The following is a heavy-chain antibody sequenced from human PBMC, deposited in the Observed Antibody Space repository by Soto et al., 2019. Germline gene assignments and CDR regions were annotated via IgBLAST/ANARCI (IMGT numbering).Heavy chain of an antibody. D-gene: IGHD4-17*01. J-gene: IGHJ4*02. CDR1: GFTFSNAW. CDR3: TTKTERTTVSGY. Sequence: GGSLRLSCAASGFTFSNAWMNWVRQAPGKGLEWVGRIKTKTDGGTTDYAAPVKGRFTISRDDSKSTLYLQMSSLNTEDTAVYYCTTKTERTTVSGYWGRGTLVTVSS. V-gene: IGHV3-15*07. CDR2: IKTKTDGGTT.